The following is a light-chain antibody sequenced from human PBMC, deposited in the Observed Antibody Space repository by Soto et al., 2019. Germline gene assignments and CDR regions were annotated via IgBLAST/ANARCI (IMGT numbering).Light chain of an antibody. Sequence: HTVVTQEPSFSVSPGRTVTLTCGLSSGSVSTSYYPSWYQQTPGQAPCTLIYSTNTRSSGVPDRFSGSILGNKAALTITGAQADDESDYYCVLYMGSGIWVFGGGTKLTVL. J-gene: IGLJ3*02. CDR2: STN. CDR3: VLYMGSGIWV. CDR1: SGSVSTSYY. V-gene: IGLV8-61*01.